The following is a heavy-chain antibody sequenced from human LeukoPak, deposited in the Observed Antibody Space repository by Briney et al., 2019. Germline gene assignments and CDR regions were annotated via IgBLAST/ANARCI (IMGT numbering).Heavy chain of an antibody. CDR3: ARSYGSGSYQEDY. CDR1: GYSFTSYW. J-gene: IGHJ4*02. Sequence: GESLKISCKGSGYSFTSYWISWVRQMPGKGLEWMGRIDPSDSYTNYGPSFQGHVTISADKSISTAYLQWSSLKASDTAMYYCARSYGSGSYQEDYWGQGTLVTVSS. V-gene: IGHV5-10-1*01. D-gene: IGHD3-10*01. CDR2: IDPSDSYT.